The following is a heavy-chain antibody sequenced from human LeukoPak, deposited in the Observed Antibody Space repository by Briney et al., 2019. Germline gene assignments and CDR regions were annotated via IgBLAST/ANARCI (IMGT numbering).Heavy chain of an antibody. CDR1: GFTFSSYE. D-gene: IGHD6-13*01. V-gene: IGHV3-23*01. Sequence: GGSLRLSCAASGFTFSSYEMNWVRQAPGKGLEWVSAISGSGGSTYYADSVKGRFTISRDNSKNTLYLQMNSLRAEDTAVYYCAKVQQQLVTYDAFDIWGQGTMVTVSS. CDR3: AKVQQQLVTYDAFDI. CDR2: ISGSGGST. J-gene: IGHJ3*02.